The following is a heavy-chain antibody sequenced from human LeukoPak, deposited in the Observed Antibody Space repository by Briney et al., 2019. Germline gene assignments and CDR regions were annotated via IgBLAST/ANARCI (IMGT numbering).Heavy chain of an antibody. D-gene: IGHD1-14*01. CDR2: ISGSGGST. V-gene: IGHV3-23*01. CDR3: AGHTGGYDAFHI. CDR1: GFTFSSYA. Sequence: GGSLRLSCAASGFTFSSYAMSWVRQAPGKGLEWVSAISGSGGSTYYADSVKGRFTISRDNSKNTLYLQMNSLRAEDTAVYYCAGHTGGYDAFHIWGQGTTVTVSS. J-gene: IGHJ3*02.